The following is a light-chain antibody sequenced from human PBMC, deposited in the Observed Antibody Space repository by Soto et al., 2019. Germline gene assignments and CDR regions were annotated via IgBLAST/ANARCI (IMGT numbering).Light chain of an antibody. CDR2: GAS. Sequence: EIVSTHSPVTLSLSPVERATLSCRASQSVSNNYLAWYQQKPGQAPRLLIYGASNRATGIPDRFSGSGSGTDFTLTISRLETEDFAVYYCQQYGSSGTFGQGTKVDI. J-gene: IGKJ1*01. V-gene: IGKV3-20*01. CDR3: QQYGSSGT. CDR1: QSVSNNY.